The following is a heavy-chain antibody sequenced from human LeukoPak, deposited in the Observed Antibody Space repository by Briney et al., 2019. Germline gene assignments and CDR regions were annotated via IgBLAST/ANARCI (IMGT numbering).Heavy chain of an antibody. V-gene: IGHV1-46*01. CDR1: GYTFTSYY. J-gene: IGHJ5*02. D-gene: IGHD2-2*01. CDR2: INHSGGST. CDR3: ARDQRGLTPAMTWLDP. Sequence: RGASVKVSCKASGYTFTSYYMHWVRQAPGQGLEWMGIINHSGGSTSYAQNFQGRLTMTTDTSTGTAYMELRSLRFDDTAMYDCARDQRGLTPAMTWLDPWGQGTPVTVSS.